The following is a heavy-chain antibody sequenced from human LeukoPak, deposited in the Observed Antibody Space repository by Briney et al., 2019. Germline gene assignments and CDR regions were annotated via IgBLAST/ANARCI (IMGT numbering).Heavy chain of an antibody. D-gene: IGHD3-10*01. J-gene: IGHJ4*02. V-gene: IGHV4-39*01. CDR1: GGSISSSSYY. CDR2: IYYSGST. Sequence: SEALSLTCTVSGGSISSSSYYWGWIRQPPGKGLEWIGSIYYSGSTYYNPSLKSRVTISVDTSKNQFSLKLSSVTAADTAVYYCARPAPGGYYFDYWGQGTLVTVSS. CDR3: ARPAPGGYYFDY.